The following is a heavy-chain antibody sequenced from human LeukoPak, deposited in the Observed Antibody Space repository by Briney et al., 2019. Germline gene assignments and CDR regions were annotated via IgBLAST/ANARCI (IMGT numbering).Heavy chain of an antibody. D-gene: IGHD3-3*01. CDR1: GGSISSGSYY. V-gene: IGHV4-61*02. CDR2: IYTSGST. CDR3: ARHRNYDSWSGYYYYMDV. Sequence: SETLSLTCTVSGGSISSGSYYWSWIRQPAGKRLEWIGRIYTSGSTNYNPSLKSRVTISVDTSKNQFSLKLSSVTAADTAVYYCARHRNYDSWSGYYYYMDVWGKGTTVTVSS. J-gene: IGHJ6*03.